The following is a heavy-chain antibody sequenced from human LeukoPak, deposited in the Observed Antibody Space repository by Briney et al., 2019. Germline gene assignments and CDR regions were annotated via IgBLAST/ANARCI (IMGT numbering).Heavy chain of an antibody. Sequence: GGTPRLSCAASGFTFSSYGMSWVRQAPGKGLEWVSAISGSGTSTYYADSVKGRFTISRDNAKNSLYLQMNSLRAEDTAVYYCAELGITMIGGVWGKGTTVTISS. V-gene: IGHV3-23*01. J-gene: IGHJ6*04. CDR3: AELGITMIGGV. CDR2: ISGSGTST. D-gene: IGHD3-10*02. CDR1: GFTFSSYG.